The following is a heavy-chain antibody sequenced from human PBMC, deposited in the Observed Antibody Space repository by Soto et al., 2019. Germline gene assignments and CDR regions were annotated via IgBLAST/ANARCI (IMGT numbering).Heavy chain of an antibody. V-gene: IGHV3-9*01. CDR1: GFTFDDYA. CDR2: ISWNSGSI. Sequence: GGSLRLSCAASGFTFDDYAMHWVRQAPGKGLEWVSGISWNSGSIGYADSVKGRFTISRDNAKNSLYLQMNSLRAEDTALYYCAKGARDVVVPAATEYYMDVWGKGTTVTVSS. CDR3: AKGARDVVVPAATEYYMDV. D-gene: IGHD2-2*01. J-gene: IGHJ6*03.